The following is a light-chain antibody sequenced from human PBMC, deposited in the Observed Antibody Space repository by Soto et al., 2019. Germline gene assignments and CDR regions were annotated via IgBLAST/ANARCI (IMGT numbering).Light chain of an antibody. CDR3: QKYGSLWT. V-gene: IGKV3-20*01. J-gene: IGKJ1*01. Sequence: ETVVTLSTRTLSLSTCERDNISCMASQNVSSNLLVWYQQNPGQDPRLLIYAASSRATGIPDRFSGSGSGTEFTLTIRGLAPDDFAVYYCQKYGSLWTFGQGTKVDIK. CDR1: QNVSSNL. CDR2: AAS.